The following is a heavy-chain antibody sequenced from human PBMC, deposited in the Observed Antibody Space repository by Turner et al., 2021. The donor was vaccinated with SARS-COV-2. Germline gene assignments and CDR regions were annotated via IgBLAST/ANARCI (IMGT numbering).Heavy chain of an antibody. CDR1: GFTFSSYG. V-gene: IGHV3-33*01. CDR2: IWYDGSNK. D-gene: IGHD6-13*01. CDR3: AREHPPSSWQTYYFDF. Sequence: QVQLVESGGGVVQPGRSPRLSCAASGFTFSSYGMHWVRQAPGKGLEWVAIIWYDGSNKYYADSVKGRFTISRDNSKNTLYLQMNSLRAEDTAVYYCAREHPPSSWQTYYFDFWGQGTLVTVSS. J-gene: IGHJ4*02.